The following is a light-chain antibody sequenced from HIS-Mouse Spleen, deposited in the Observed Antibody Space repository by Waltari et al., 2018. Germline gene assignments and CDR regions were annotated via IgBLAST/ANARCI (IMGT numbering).Light chain of an antibody. CDR3: SSYTSSSTLVV. Sequence: QSALTQPASVSGSPGQSITISCTGTSSDVGGYNYVSWYQQHPGKAPKLMIYEVSNRPSGGSNRFSGSKSGNTASLTISWLQAEDEADYYCSSYTSSSTLVVFGGGTKLTV. CDR1: SSDVGGYNY. J-gene: IGLJ2*01. V-gene: IGLV2-14*01. CDR2: EVS.